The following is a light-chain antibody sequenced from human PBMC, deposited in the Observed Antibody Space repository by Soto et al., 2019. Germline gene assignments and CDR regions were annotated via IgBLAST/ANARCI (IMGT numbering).Light chain of an antibody. CDR1: QSLVYSDGNIY. CDR2: KVS. V-gene: IGKV2-30*01. Sequence: DVVLTQSPLSLPVTLGQPASISCRSTQSLVYSDGNIYLNWFQQRPGQSPRRLIYKVSNRDSGVPDRFSGSGSRPDFTLKISRVEAEEVGVYYCMQGTHWPPITFGQGTRLEIK. J-gene: IGKJ5*01. CDR3: MQGTHWPPIT.